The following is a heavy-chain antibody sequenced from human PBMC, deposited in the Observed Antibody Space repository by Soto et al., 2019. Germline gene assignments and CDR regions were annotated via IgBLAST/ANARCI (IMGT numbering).Heavy chain of an antibody. CDR2: ISGSGGYT. CDR1: GFTFSSYA. D-gene: IGHD2-8*01. CDR3: AKGGTSYNWFDP. J-gene: IGHJ5*02. V-gene: IGHV3-23*01. Sequence: VGSLRLSCAASGFTFSSYAMSWVRQAPGKGLEWVSTISGSGGYTYYADSVKGRFTISIDNSKNTLYLQMNSLRAEDTAVYYCAKGGTSYNWFDPWGQGTLVTVSS.